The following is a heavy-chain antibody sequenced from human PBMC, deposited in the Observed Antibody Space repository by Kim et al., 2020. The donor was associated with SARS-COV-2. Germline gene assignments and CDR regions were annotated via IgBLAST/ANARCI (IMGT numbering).Heavy chain of an antibody. CDR2: INPSNGNT. CDR3: TRGGAMTTVEMDY. D-gene: IGHD4-4*01. CDR1: GYTFTGYY. J-gene: IGHJ4*02. Sequence: ASVKVSCKTSGYTFTGYYLHWVRQARGQGLEWMGWINPSNGNTHFTQKFQGRVIMTRDSSINTAFMELNRLTSDDTAVYYCTRGGAMTTVEMDYWGQGTL. V-gene: IGHV1-2*02.